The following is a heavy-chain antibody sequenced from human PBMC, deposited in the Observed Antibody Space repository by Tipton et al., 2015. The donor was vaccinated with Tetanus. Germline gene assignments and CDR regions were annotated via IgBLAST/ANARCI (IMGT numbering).Heavy chain of an antibody. J-gene: IGHJ6*02. CDR2: ISSTSRYI. D-gene: IGHD3-3*01. CDR1: GFTFSTTK. Sequence: QLVQSGGGLVKPGGSLRLSCGVSGFTFSTTKMNWVRQAPGRGLEWVSSISSTSRYIYYADSLKGRFTISRDNAKNSLSLQMNSLRTDDTAVYYCARQDKRFVGYYDAMDVWGQGTTVIVSS. CDR3: ARQDKRFVGYYDAMDV. V-gene: IGHV3-21*01.